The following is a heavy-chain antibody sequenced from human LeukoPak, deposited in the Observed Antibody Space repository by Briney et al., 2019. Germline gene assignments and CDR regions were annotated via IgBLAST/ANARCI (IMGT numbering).Heavy chain of an antibody. CDR2: VDPEDGET. V-gene: IGHV1-69-2*01. Sequence: ASVKVSCKVSGYTFTDYCMHWVQQAPGKGLEWMGLVDPEDGETIYAEKFQGRVTITADTSTDTAYMELSSLRSEDTAVYYCASGYSYGPPSGYYYMDVWGKGTTVTVSS. D-gene: IGHD5-18*01. CDR1: GYTFTDYC. J-gene: IGHJ6*03. CDR3: ASGYSYGPPSGYYYMDV.